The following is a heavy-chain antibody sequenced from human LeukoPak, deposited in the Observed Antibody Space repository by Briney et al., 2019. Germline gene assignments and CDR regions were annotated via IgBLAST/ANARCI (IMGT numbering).Heavy chain of an antibody. J-gene: IGHJ4*02. CDR2: INSDGSST. D-gene: IGHD3-22*01. Sequence: GGSLRLSCAASGFTFSSYWMHWVRQAPGKGLVWVSRINSDGSSTSYADSVKGRFTISRDNAKNTLYLQMNSLRAEDTAVYYCARTADGDSSGYAGPFDYWGQGTLVTVSS. CDR3: ARTADGDSSGYAGPFDY. V-gene: IGHV3-74*01. CDR1: GFTFSSYW.